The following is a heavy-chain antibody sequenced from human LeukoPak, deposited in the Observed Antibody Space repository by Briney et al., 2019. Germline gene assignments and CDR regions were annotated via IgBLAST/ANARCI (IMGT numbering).Heavy chain of an antibody. Sequence: GESLKISCKGSGYSFTSYWIGWVRQMPGKGLEWMGIIYPGDSDTRYSPSFQGQVTISADKSISTAYLQWSSLKASDTAMYYCARGYCSSTSCTYYFDYWGQGTLATVSS. J-gene: IGHJ4*02. CDR1: GYSFTSYW. CDR3: ARGYCSSTSCTYYFDY. CDR2: IYPGDSDT. V-gene: IGHV5-51*01. D-gene: IGHD2-2*01.